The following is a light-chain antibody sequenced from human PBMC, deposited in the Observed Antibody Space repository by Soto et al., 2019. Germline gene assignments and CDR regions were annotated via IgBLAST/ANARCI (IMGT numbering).Light chain of an antibody. CDR2: GAS. V-gene: IGKV3-15*01. J-gene: IGKJ4*01. CDR1: QRIGGN. CDR3: QRYGSSPLT. Sequence: EIVMTQSPATLSVSPGERATLSCRATQRIGGNLAWYQQKPGQAPRLLIFGASTRATGVPARFSGSGSGTQFTLTISSLQSEDLAVYYCQRYGSSPLTFGGGTKVEIK.